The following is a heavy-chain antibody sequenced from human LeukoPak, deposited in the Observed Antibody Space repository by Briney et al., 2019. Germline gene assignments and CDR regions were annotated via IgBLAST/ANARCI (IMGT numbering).Heavy chain of an antibody. J-gene: IGHJ5*02. CDR2: IFYTGFT. CDR1: DGSISDSY. CDR3: ARDANGGNSWGWFDP. V-gene: IGHV4-59*01. D-gene: IGHD4-23*01. Sequence: SETLSLTCTVSDGSISDSYWSWIRQSPGKGLEWIGYIFYTGFTHYNPSLGSRVTISVDTIKKQFSLRLKSVTAADTAVYYCARDANGGNSWGWFDPWGQGTLVTVSS.